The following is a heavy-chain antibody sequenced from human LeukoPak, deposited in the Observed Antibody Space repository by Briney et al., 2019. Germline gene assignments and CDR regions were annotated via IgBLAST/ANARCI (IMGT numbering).Heavy chain of an antibody. CDR2: IYSSGST. CDR1: GGSISSSYYY. Sequence: SETLSLTCTVSGGSISSSYYYWGWIRQPPGKGLEWIGSIYSSGSTYYNPSLKSRVTISVDKSNNQFSLKLSSVTAADTAVYYCVTRGTASRLLDSWGQGTLVTVSS. V-gene: IGHV4-39*07. D-gene: IGHD1/OR15-1a*01. J-gene: IGHJ4*02. CDR3: VTRGTASRLLDS.